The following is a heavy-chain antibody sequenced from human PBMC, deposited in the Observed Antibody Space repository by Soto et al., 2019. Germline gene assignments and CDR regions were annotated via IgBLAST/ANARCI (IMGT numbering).Heavy chain of an antibody. CDR3: ARARSRYCSSPSCDGYWFDP. J-gene: IGHJ5*02. D-gene: IGHD2-2*01. Sequence: GGSLRLSCAASGFTFSDYYMTWIRQAPGKGLEWLSYISSSGSTVNYVDSVKGRFTISRDNAKNSLYLQMNSRRVEDTAVYYCARARSRYCSSPSCDGYWFDPWGKGTLVTVSS. CDR1: GFTFSDYY. CDR2: ISSSGSTV. V-gene: IGHV3-11*01.